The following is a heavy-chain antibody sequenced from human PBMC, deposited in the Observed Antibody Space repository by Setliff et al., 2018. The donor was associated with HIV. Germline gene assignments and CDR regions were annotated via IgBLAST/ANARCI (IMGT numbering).Heavy chain of an antibody. Sequence: GASVKVSCKASGGTFIRYAFNWVRQAPGQGLEWMGVINTSGGSAGYAEKFRGRVTMTRDTSTSTVYMELSSLRSEDTAVYYCARAQTTVSTTPFFWGQGTLVTVSS. D-gene: IGHD4-17*01. CDR2: INTSGGSA. CDR1: GGTFIRYA. J-gene: IGHJ4*02. V-gene: IGHV1-46*01. CDR3: ARAQTTVSTTPFF.